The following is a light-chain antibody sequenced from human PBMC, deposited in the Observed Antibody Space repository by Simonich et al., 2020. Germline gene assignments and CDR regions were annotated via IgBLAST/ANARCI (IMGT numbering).Light chain of an antibody. CDR3: IQSIQLPLT. CDR1: QSLLHVYGKTY. J-gene: IGKJ4*01. V-gene: IGKV2D-29*02. Sequence: DIVMTQTPLSLSVTPGQPASISCKSSQSLLHVYGKTYLYWYLQKPCQSQQLLIYECSNRLSGVPERFSGSGSGTDLTLKISRVEAEDVGVYYCIQSIQLPLTFGGGTKVEIK. CDR2: ECS.